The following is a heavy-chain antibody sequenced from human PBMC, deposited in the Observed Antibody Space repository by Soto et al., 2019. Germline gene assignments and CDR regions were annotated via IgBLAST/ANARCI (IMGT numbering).Heavy chain of an antibody. D-gene: IGHD5-12*01. V-gene: IGHV3-33*01. CDR3: AREGGYSGYDSIHFVDY. J-gene: IGHJ4*02. CDR2: IWYDGSNK. Sequence: GGSLRLSCAASGFTFSSYGMHWVRQAPGKGLEWVAVIWYDGSNKYYADSVKGRFTISRDNSKNTLYLQMNSLRAEDTAVYYCAREGGYSGYDSIHFVDYWGQGTLVTVSS. CDR1: GFTFSSYG.